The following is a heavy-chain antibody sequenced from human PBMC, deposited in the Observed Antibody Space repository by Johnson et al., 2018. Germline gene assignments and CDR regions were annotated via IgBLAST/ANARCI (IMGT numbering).Heavy chain of an antibody. J-gene: IGHJ3*02. CDR2: ISYDGSNK. V-gene: IGHV3-30*03. CDR3: ARDISASGSYYSGAFDI. D-gene: IGHD1-26*01. CDR1: GFTFSSYG. Sequence: QVQLVESGGGVVQPGRSLRLSCAASGFTFSSYGMHWVRQAPGKGLEWGAVISYDGSNKDYADSVKGRFTISRDNSKNTLYLQMNSLRAEDTAVYYCARDISASGSYYSGAFDIWGQGTMVTVSS.